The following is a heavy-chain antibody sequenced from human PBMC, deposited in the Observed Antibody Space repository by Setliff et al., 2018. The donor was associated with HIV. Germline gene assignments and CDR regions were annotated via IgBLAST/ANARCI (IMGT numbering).Heavy chain of an antibody. D-gene: IGHD3-16*01. CDR3: AAVPWGHSSLIIDH. Sequence: GGSLRLSCAASGFTFSTYGMQWVRQAPGKGLEWVAFIRYDGSIIHYADSVKGRFTISRDNAKNSVYLQMHSLRVEDTAVYYCAAVPWGHSSLIIDHWGQGTPVTVSS. J-gene: IGHJ4*02. V-gene: IGHV3-30*02. CDR1: GFTFSTYG. CDR2: IRYDGSII.